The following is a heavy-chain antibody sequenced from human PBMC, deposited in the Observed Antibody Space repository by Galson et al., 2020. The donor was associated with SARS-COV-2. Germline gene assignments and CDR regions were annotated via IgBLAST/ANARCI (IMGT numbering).Heavy chain of an antibody. V-gene: IGHV4-61*09. Sequence: SETLSLTCTVSGGSISSGSYYWSWHRQPAGKGLEWIGHIYTGGSTNYNPSLKSRVTISVDTSKNQFSLKLNSVTAADTAVYYCARDGADSTSPFYYWGQGTLVTVSS. J-gene: IGHJ4*02. CDR3: ARDGADSTSPFYY. D-gene: IGHD6-6*01. CDR2: IYTGGST. CDR1: GGSISSGSYY.